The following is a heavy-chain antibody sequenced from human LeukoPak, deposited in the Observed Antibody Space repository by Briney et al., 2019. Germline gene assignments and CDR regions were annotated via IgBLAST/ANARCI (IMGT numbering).Heavy chain of an antibody. Sequence: GGSLRLSCAASGFTFSDCYMSWIRQAPGKGLEWVSYISGSTTYTTYADSVKGRFTISRDNAKNSLYLQMNSLRGEDTAVYYCARLGSIAAAGTPDYWGQGTLVTVSS. D-gene: IGHD6-13*01. J-gene: IGHJ4*02. V-gene: IGHV3-11*06. CDR1: GFTFSDCY. CDR2: ISGSTTYT. CDR3: ARLGSIAAAGTPDY.